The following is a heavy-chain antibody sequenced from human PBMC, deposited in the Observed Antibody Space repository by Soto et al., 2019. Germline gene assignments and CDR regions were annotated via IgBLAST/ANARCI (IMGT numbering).Heavy chain of an antibody. CDR3: ARKGYCSSTSCYSRVYYYYGMDV. D-gene: IGHD2-2*01. CDR2: ISAYNGNT. CDR1: GYTFTSYG. J-gene: IGHJ6*04. V-gene: IGHV1-18*04. Sequence: GASVKVSCKASGYTFTSYGISWVRQAPGQGLEWMGWISAYNGNTNYAQKLQGRVTMTTDTSTSTAYMELRSLRSDDTAVYYCARKGYCSSTSCYSRVYYYYGMDVWGEGTTVTVSP.